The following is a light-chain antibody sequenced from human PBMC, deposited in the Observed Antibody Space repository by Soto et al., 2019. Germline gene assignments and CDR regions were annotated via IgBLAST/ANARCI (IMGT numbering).Light chain of an antibody. CDR1: QSVSSY. V-gene: IGKV3-11*01. CDR3: QQRSNWPPYT. Sequence: EIVLTQSPATLSLSPGERATLSCRASQSVSSYLAWYQQKPGQAPRLLIYDASNRATGIPARFSGSGSVTDFTLTISSLEPEAFAVYYCQQRSNWPPYTFGQGTNLEIK. CDR2: DAS. J-gene: IGKJ2*01.